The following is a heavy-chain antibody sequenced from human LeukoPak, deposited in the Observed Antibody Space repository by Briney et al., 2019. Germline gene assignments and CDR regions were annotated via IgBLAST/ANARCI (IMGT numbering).Heavy chain of an antibody. CDR3: ARGLHFSYDFWSGYYGYYGMDV. J-gene: IGHJ6*02. V-gene: IGHV4-34*01. CDR1: GGSFSGYY. D-gene: IGHD3-3*01. CDR2: INHSGST. Sequence: SETLSLTCAVYGGSFSGYYWSWIRQPPGKGLEWIGEINHSGSTNYNPSLKGRVTISVDTSKNQFSLKLSSVTAADTAVYYCARGLHFSYDFWSGYYGYYGMDVWGQGTTVTVSS.